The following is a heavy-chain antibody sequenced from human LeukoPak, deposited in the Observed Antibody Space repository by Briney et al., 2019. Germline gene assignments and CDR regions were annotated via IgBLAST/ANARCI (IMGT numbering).Heavy chain of an antibody. Sequence: GGSLRLSCAASGFTFSSYGIHWVRQAPGKGLEWVAVISYAGSNKYYADSVEGRFTISRDNSKNTVYLQMNSLRAEDTAVYYCARDRSNCFDPWGQGTLVTVSS. CDR3: ARDRSNCFDP. CDR1: GFTFSSYG. V-gene: IGHV3-30*19. J-gene: IGHJ5*02. CDR2: ISYAGSNK.